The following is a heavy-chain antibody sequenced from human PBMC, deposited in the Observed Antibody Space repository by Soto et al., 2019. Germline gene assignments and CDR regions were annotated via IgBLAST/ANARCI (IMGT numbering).Heavy chain of an antibody. J-gene: IGHJ6*02. CDR1: GYTFTSYD. Sequence: ASVKVSCKASGYTFTSYDINWVRQATGQGLEWMGWMNPNSGNTGYAQKFQGRVTMTRNTSISTAYMELSSLRSEDTAVYDCARSSSGYSYGYYYYYYGMDVWGQGTTVTVSS. CDR3: ARSSSGYSYGYYYYYYGMDV. V-gene: IGHV1-8*01. D-gene: IGHD5-18*01. CDR2: MNPNSGNT.